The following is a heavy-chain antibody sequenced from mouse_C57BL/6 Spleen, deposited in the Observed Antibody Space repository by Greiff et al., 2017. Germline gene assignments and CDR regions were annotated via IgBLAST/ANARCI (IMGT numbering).Heavy chain of an antibody. CDR1: GFTFSSYG. V-gene: IGHV5-6*01. CDR3: ARDFFDY. J-gene: IGHJ2*01. Sequence: VQLKESGGDLVKPGGSLKLSCAASGFTFSSYGMSWVRQTPDTRLEWVATISSGGSYTYYPDSVKGRFTISRDNAKNTLYLQMSSLKSEDTAMYYCARDFFDYWGQGTTLTVSS. CDR2: ISSGGSYT.